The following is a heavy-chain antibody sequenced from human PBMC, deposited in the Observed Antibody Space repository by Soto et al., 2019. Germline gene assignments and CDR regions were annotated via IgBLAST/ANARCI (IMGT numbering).Heavy chain of an antibody. V-gene: IGHV3-48*02. D-gene: IGHD3-16*01. CDR1: GFTFSSYS. Sequence: EVQLVESGGGLVQPGGSLRLSCAASGFTFSSYSMNWVRQAPGKGLEWVSYISSSSSTIYYADSVKGRFTISRDNAKNSLYLKMNSLSDDDTAVYYCARDSAYGSAWGQGPVVTVSS. CDR2: ISSSSSTI. CDR3: ARDSAYGSA. J-gene: IGHJ4*02.